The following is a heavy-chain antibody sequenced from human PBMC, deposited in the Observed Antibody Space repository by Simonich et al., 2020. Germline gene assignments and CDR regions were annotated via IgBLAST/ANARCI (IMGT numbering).Heavy chain of an antibody. CDR3: AGGVYCSSTSCSTYYYYGMDV. J-gene: IGHJ6*02. D-gene: IGHD2-2*01. CDR1: GFTFSSYS. CDR2: ISSSSSYI. Sequence: EVQLVESGGGLVKPGGSLRLSCAASGFTFSSYSMNWVRQAPGKGLEWVSTISSSSSYIYYADSVKGRFTNSRDNAKNSLYLQRNSLRAEDTAVYYCAGGVYCSSTSCSTYYYYGMDVWGQGTTVTVSS. V-gene: IGHV3-21*01.